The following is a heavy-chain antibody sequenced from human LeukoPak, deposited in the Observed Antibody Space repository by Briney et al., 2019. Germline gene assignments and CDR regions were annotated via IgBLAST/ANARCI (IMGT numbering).Heavy chain of an antibody. CDR1: GYTFTSYG. J-gene: IGHJ4*02. D-gene: IGHD3-22*01. V-gene: IGHV1-18*01. CDR3: ARLRGVANYYDSSGYDPYFDY. CDR2: ISAYNGNT. Sequence: ASVKVSCKASGYTFTSYGISWVRQAPGQGLEWMGWISAYNGNTNYAQKLQGRVTMTTDTSTSTAYMELRSLRSDDTAVYYCARLRGVANYYDSSGYDPYFDYWGQGTLVTVSS.